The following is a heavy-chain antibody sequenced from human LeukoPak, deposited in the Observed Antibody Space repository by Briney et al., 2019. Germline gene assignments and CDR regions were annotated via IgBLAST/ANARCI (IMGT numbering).Heavy chain of an antibody. J-gene: IGHJ4*02. V-gene: IGHV5-51*01. CDR1: GYSFTSYW. CDR3: ARRYSGYDSGGYYFDY. CDR2: IYPGDSDT. D-gene: IGHD5-12*01. Sequence: GESLKIACKGSGYSFTSYWIGWVRQMPGKGLEWMGIIYPGDSDTRYSPSFQGQVTSSADKSISTAYLQWSSLKASDTAMYYCARRYSGYDSGGYYFDYWGQGTLVTVSS.